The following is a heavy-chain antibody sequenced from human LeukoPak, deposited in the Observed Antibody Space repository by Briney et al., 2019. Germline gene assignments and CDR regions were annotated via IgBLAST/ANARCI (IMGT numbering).Heavy chain of an antibody. J-gene: IGHJ5*02. D-gene: IGHD3-3*01. CDR3: AREYAYYDFLDP. CDR2: ISSSGSTI. Sequence: GGSLRLSCAASGFTFSDYYMSWIRQAPGKGREWVSYISSSGSTIYYADSVKGRFTISRDNAKNSLYLQMNSLRAEDTAVYYCAREYAYYDFLDPWGQGTLVTVSS. CDR1: GFTFSDYY. V-gene: IGHV3-11*01.